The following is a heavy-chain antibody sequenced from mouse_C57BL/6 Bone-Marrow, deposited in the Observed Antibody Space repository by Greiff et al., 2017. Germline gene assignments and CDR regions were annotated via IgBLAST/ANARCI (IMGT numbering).Heavy chain of an antibody. D-gene: IGHD2-4*01. CDR1: GYTFTSYW. CDR3: ARRGYDYDEGFAY. J-gene: IGHJ3*01. Sequence: QVQLQQPGAELVRPGSSVKLSCKASGYTFTSYWMDWVRQRPGQGLEWIGNIYPSDSETHYNQKFKDKATLTVDKSSSTAYMQLSSLTSEDSAVYYCARRGYDYDEGFAYWGQGTLVTVSA. V-gene: IGHV1-61*01. CDR2: IYPSDSET.